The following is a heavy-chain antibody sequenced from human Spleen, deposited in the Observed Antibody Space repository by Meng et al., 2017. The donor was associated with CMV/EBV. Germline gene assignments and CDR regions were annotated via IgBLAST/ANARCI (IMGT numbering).Heavy chain of an antibody. CDR2: IYYSGST. Sequence: SETLSLTCTVSGGSISSGGYYWSWIRQPPGKGLEWIGYIYYSGSTNYNPSLKSRVTISVDTSKNQFSLKLSSVTAADTAVYYCARDNGSEGGYNPYWYFDLWGRGTLVTVSS. V-gene: IGHV4-61*08. CDR3: ARDNGSEGGYNPYWYFDL. D-gene: IGHD5-24*01. CDR1: GGSISSGGYY. J-gene: IGHJ2*01.